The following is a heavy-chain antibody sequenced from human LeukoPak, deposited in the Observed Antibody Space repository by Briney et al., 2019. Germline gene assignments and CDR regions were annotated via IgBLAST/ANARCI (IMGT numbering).Heavy chain of an antibody. Sequence: GGSLRLSCAASGFTFDDYGMSWVRQAPGKGLEWVSGISWNSGSIGYADSVKGRFTISRDNAKNSLYLQMNSLRAEDMALYYCAKVRCKITGSGGGGDCYSGAFDIWGQGTMVTVSS. V-gene: IGHV3-9*03. CDR3: AKVRCKITGSGGGGDCYSGAFDI. J-gene: IGHJ3*02. CDR2: ISWNSGSI. D-gene: IGHD2-21*02. CDR1: GFTFDDYG.